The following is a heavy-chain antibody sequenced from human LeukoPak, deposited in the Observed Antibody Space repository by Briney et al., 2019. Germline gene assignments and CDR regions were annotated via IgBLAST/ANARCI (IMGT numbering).Heavy chain of an antibody. CDR3: ARSYPRRDGYNYIR. J-gene: IGHJ4*02. Sequence: PGGSLRLSCAASGFTVSSNYMSWVRQAPGEGLEWVSVIYSGGSTYYADSVKGRFTISRHNSKNTLYLQMNSLRAEDTAVYYCARSYPRRDGYNYIRWGQGTLVTVSS. CDR1: GFTVSSNY. CDR2: IYSGGST. D-gene: IGHD5-24*01. V-gene: IGHV3-53*04.